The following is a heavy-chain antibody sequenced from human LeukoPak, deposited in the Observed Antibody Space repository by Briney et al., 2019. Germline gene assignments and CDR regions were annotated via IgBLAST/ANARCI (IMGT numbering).Heavy chain of an antibody. CDR3: ARDRAANQDWVEFDP. D-gene: IGHD3/OR15-3a*01. J-gene: IGHJ5*02. CDR1: GFRVSGYY. Sequence: PGGSLRLSCAVSGFRVSGYYMSWVRQAPGKGLEWVGLIRDSGEAFYADFARGRFAISRDESENTLYLQVNSLRVEDTAAYFCARDRAANQDWVEFDPWGQGTPVIVSS. V-gene: IGHV3-66*03. CDR2: IRDSGEA.